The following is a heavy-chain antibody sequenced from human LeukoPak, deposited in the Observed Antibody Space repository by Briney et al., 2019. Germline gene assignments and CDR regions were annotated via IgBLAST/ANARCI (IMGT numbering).Heavy chain of an antibody. J-gene: IGHJ4*02. CDR1: GFTFSNHG. D-gene: IGHD4-17*01. Sequence: PGGSLRLSCGASGFTFSNHGMHWVRQAPGKGLEWVGLIWYDGSKEYHADSVKGRFTISRDNSKNTVYLQMNSLRVEETALYFCARGRGGDHGVVYFDYWGQGTLVTVSS. CDR2: IWYDGSKE. V-gene: IGHV3-33*01. CDR3: ARGRGGDHGVVYFDY.